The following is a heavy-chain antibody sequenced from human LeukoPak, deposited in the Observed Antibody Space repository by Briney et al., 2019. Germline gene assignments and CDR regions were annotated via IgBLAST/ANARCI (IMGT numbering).Heavy chain of an antibody. D-gene: IGHD2-2*01. J-gene: IGHJ4*02. V-gene: IGHV3-53*01. CDR1: GFTVSSNY. Sequence: GGSLRLSCAASGFTVSSNYMNWVRQSPGKGLEWGSVIYSGGSTYYADSVKGRFTISRDNSKNTLYLQMNSLRAEDTAVYYCARGTHCSSASCYDQFDYWGQGTLVTVSS. CDR2: IYSGGST. CDR3: ARGTHCSSASCYDQFDY.